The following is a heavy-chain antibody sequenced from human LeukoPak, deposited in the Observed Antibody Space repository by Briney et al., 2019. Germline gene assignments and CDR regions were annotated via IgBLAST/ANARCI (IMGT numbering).Heavy chain of an antibody. CDR2: IYYSGST. CDR3: ARARYSSAPFDY. D-gene: IGHD6-25*01. J-gene: IGHJ4*02. CDR1: GGSISSYY. V-gene: IGHV4-59*01. Sequence: SETLSLTCIVSGGSISSYYWSWIRQPPGKGLEWIGYIYYSGSTNYNPSLKSRVTISVVTSKNQFSLKLSSVAAADMAVYYCARARYSSAPFDYWGQGTLITVSS.